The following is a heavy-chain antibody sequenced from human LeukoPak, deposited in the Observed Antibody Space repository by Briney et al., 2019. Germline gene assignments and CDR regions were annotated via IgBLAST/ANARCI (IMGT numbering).Heavy chain of an antibody. V-gene: IGHV3-30-3*01. CDR3: VSPGGSGWASRGVFDY. CDR1: GFTFSSYA. J-gene: IGHJ4*02. D-gene: IGHD6-19*01. Sequence: PGGSLRLSCAASGFTFSSYAMHWVRQAPGKGLEWVAVISYDGSNKYYADSVKGRFTISRDNSKNTPYLQMNSLRAEDTAVYYCVSPGGSGWASRGVFDYWGQGTLVTVSS. CDR2: ISYDGSNK.